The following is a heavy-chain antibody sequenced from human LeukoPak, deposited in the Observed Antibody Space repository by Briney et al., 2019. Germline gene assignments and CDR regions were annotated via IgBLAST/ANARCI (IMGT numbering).Heavy chain of an antibody. Sequence: PSETLSLTCTVSGGSISSYYWSWTRQPPGKGLEWIGYIYYSGSTNYNPSLKSRVTISVDTSKNQFSLKLSSVTAADTAVYYCARTLGYFDLWGRGTLVTVSS. V-gene: IGHV4-59*01. CDR2: IYYSGST. CDR1: GGSISSYY. CDR3: ARTLGYFDL. J-gene: IGHJ2*01.